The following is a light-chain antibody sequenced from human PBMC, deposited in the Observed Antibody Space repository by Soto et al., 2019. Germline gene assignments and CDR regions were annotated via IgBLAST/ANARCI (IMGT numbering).Light chain of an antibody. CDR1: QSVTTN. Sequence: EILMTQSPATLSVSPGERATLSCRASQSVTTNLAWYQRKPGQAPRLLIYGASTRATGVPARFSGSGSGTEFTLTISSLQSEDFAVYYRQPYNNLPPITFGPGTKV. J-gene: IGKJ3*01. CDR3: QPYNNLPPIT. V-gene: IGKV3-15*01. CDR2: GAS.